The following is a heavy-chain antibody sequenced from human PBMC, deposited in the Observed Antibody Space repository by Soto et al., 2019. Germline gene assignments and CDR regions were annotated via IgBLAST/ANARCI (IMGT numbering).Heavy chain of an antibody. Sequence: QVQLVESGGGVVQPGRSLRLSCAASGFTFSSYGMHWVRQAPGKGLEWVAVISYDGSNNYDADSVKGRFTISRDNSKNTLYLEMDSLRAEDTAVYYCAKDIYKGAAGTLLDYWGQGTLVTVSS. CDR3: AKDIYKGAAGTLLDY. CDR1: GFTFSSYG. CDR2: ISYDGSNN. V-gene: IGHV3-30*18. D-gene: IGHD6-13*01. J-gene: IGHJ4*02.